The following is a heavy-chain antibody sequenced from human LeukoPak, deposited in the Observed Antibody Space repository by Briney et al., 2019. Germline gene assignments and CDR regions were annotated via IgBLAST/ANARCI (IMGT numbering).Heavy chain of an antibody. V-gene: IGHV4-59*01. CDR3: ARGTMMVGP. CDR1: GGSFGTYY. D-gene: IGHD3-22*01. Sequence: SETLSLTCTVSGGSFGTYYWSWIRQPPGKGLEWIGYINYSGTTNYNPSLKSRVTISVDTSKNQSSLKLSSVTAADTAVYYCARGTMMVGPWGQGTQVTVSS. J-gene: IGHJ5*02. CDR2: INYSGTT.